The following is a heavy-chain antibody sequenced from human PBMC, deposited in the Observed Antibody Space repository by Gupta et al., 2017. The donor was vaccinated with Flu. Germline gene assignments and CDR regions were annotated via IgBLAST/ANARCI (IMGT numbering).Heavy chain of an antibody. CDR2: INHSGST. J-gene: IGHJ5*02. V-gene: IGHV4-34*01. CDR1: GGSFSGYY. Sequence: QVQLQQWGAGLLKPSETLSLTCAVYGGSFSGYYWSWIRQPPGKGLEWIGEINHSGSTNYNPSLKSRVTISVDTSKNQFSLKLSSVTAADTAVYYCAVMTARFGELSPHPTYNWFDPWGQGTLVTVSS. D-gene: IGHD3-10*01. CDR3: AVMTARFGELSPHPTYNWFDP.